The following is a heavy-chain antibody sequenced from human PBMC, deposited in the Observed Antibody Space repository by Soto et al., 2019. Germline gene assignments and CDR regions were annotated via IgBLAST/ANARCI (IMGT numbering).Heavy chain of an antibody. CDR1: GGTFSSYA. V-gene: IGHV1-69*01. Sequence: QVQLVQSGAEVKKPGSSVKVSCKASGGTFSSYAISWVRQDPGQGLEWMGGIIPIFGTANYAQKFQGRVTSTADESTSTAYMELSSLRSEDTAVYYCARTQRMYYGDFNWFDPWGQGTLVTVSS. CDR2: IIPIFGTA. CDR3: ARTQRMYYGDFNWFDP. D-gene: IGHD4-17*01. J-gene: IGHJ5*02.